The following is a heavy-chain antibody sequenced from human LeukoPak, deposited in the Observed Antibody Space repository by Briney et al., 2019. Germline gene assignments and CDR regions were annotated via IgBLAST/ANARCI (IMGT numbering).Heavy chain of an antibody. Sequence: VASVKVSCKASGYTFTSYGISWVRQAPGQGLEWMGWISAYNGNTNYAQKLQGRVTMTTDTSTSTAYMELRSLRSDYTAVYYCARRGSGWAYNWFDPWGQGTLVTVSS. V-gene: IGHV1-18*01. CDR2: ISAYNGNT. J-gene: IGHJ5*02. CDR1: GYTFTSYG. D-gene: IGHD6-19*01. CDR3: ARRGSGWAYNWFDP.